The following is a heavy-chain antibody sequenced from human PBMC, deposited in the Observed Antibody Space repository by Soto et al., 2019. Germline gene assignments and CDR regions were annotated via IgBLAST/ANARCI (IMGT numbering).Heavy chain of an antibody. CDR2: INAGNGNT. J-gene: IGHJ4*02. Sequence: GASVKVSCKASGYTFTSYAMHWVRQAPGQRLEWMGWINAGNGNTKYSQKFQGRVTITRDTSASTAYMELSSLRSEDTAVYYCARSLLSNYDILTGYYIWGPASTFDYWGQGTLVTVSS. V-gene: IGHV1-3*01. CDR3: ARSLLSNYDILTGYYIWGPASTFDY. CDR1: GYTFTSYA. D-gene: IGHD3-9*01.